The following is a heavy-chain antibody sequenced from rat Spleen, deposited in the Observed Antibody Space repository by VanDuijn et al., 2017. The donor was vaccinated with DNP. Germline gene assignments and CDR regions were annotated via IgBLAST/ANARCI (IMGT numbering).Heavy chain of an antibody. Sequence: QIQLQQSGAELAKPGSSVKISCKASGYTFSSYYISWIKQTTGQGLESIGYINTGSGGTNYNEKFKGKATLTVDKSSSTAFMQLSSLTPDDSAVYFCARPNYDGSYYYSYYFEYWGQGVMVTVST. J-gene: IGHJ2*01. D-gene: IGHD1-12*02. CDR2: INTGSGGT. V-gene: IGHV1-43*01. CDR3: ARPNYDGSYYYSYYFEY. CDR1: GYTFSSYY.